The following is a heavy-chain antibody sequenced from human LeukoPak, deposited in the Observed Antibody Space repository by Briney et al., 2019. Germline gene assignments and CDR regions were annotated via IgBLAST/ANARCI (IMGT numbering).Heavy chain of an antibody. Sequence: GGSLRLSCAASGFTFSSCAMHWVRQAPGKGLEYVSAISSNGGSTYYANSVKGRFTISRDNSKNTLYLQMGSLRAEDMAVYYCARATFNYYDSSGYYNYWGQGTLVTVS. D-gene: IGHD3-22*01. CDR1: GFTFSSCA. J-gene: IGHJ4*02. CDR3: ARATFNYYDSSGYYNY. V-gene: IGHV3-64*01. CDR2: ISSNGGST.